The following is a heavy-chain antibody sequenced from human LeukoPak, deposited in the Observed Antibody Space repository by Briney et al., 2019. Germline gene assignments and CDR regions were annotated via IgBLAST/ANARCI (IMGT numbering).Heavy chain of an antibody. CDR1: GFTFSRNG. Sequence: GGSLRLSCAASGFTFSRNGMTWVRQAPGKGLEWVSAISGSGGSTYYADSVKGRFTISRDNSKNTLYLQMNSLRAEDTAVYYCAKDLLLWFGEANYWGQGTLVTVSS. D-gene: IGHD3-10*01. V-gene: IGHV3-23*01. CDR2: ISGSGGST. CDR3: AKDLLLWFGEANY. J-gene: IGHJ4*02.